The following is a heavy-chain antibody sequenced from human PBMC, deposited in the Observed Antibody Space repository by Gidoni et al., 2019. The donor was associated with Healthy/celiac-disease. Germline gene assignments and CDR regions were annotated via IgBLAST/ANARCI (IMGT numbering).Heavy chain of an antibody. V-gene: IGHV3-74*01. CDR1: GFTFGRYW. J-gene: IGHJ4*02. Sequence: EVQLVESGGGSVQPGGSLRLSCAASGFTFGRYWMHWVRQAPGKGLVWVSRSNSDGTSTSYADSVRGRFTISRDNAKNNLYLQMNSLSVDDTAVYYCATILAAGGFDSWGQGTLVTVSS. D-gene: IGHD6-25*01. CDR2: SNSDGTST. CDR3: ATILAAGGFDS.